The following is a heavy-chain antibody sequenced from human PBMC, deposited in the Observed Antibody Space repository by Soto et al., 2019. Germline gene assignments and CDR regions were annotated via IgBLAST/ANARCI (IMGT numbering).Heavy chain of an antibody. CDR2: ISTYNGNT. CDR3: ARDERDSCSGGDCFYFDY. D-gene: IGHD2-21*02. CDR1: GYTFTSYG. J-gene: IGHJ4*02. Sequence: ASVKVSCKASGYTFTSYGISWVRQAPGQGLEWLGWISTYNGNTNSAPRRQGRLTLTTDTSTNTAYMELRSLTSDDTAVYYCARDERDSCSGGDCFYFDYWGQGTLVTVSS. V-gene: IGHV1-18*04.